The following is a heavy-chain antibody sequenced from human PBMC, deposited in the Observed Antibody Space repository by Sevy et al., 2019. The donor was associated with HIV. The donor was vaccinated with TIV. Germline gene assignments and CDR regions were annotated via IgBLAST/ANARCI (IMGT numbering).Heavy chain of an antibody. J-gene: IGHJ4*01. Sequence: GGSLRLSCAASGFTFSGYAMHWVRQAPGKGLEWVAVISYDGSNKYYADSVKGRFTISRDNSKNTLFLQVNSLRAEDTAVYYYAREGRYYDYVWGGQGALVTVSS. CDR2: ISYDGSNK. CDR3: AREGRYYDYVW. CDR1: GFTFSGYA. D-gene: IGHD3-16*01. V-gene: IGHV3-30*04.